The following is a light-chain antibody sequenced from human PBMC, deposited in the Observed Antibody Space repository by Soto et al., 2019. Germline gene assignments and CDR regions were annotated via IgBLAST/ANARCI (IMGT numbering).Light chain of an antibody. CDR1: QSVSSNY. J-gene: IGKJ5*01. V-gene: IGKV3-20*01. CDR2: GAS. Sequence: EIVLTQSPDTLSLSPGEGATLSCRASQSVSSNYLAWYQQKPGQAPRLLIYGASSRATGIPDRFSGSGSGTDFTHTISRLEPEDFAMYYCQQYGSSAPNTFGQGTRLEIE. CDR3: QQYGSSAPNT.